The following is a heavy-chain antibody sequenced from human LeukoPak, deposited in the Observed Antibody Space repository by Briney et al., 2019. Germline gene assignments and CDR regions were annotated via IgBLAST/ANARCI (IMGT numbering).Heavy chain of an antibody. D-gene: IGHD6-19*01. CDR1: GGTFSSYA. V-gene: IGHV1-69*05. Sequence: SVKVSCKASGGTFSSYAISWVRQAPGQGLEWMGGIIPIFGTANYAQKFQGRVTITTDESTSTAYMELSSLRSEDTAVYYCARTPIAVAADVVAFDIWGQGTMVTVSS. CDR2: IIPIFGTA. J-gene: IGHJ3*02. CDR3: ARTPIAVAADVVAFDI.